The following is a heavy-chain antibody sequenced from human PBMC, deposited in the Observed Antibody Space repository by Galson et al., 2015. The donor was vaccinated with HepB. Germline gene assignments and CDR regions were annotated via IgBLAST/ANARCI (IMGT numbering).Heavy chain of an antibody. CDR3: ARGTRGYSYGYWFGP. D-gene: IGHD5-18*01. J-gene: IGHJ5*02. CDR2: INHSGST. CDR1: GGSFSGYY. Sequence: SETLSLTCAVYGGSFSGYYWSWIRQPPGRGLEWIGEINHSGSTNYNPSLKSRVTISVDTSKNQFSLKLSSVTAADTAVYYCARGTRGYSYGYWFGPWGQGTLVTVSS. V-gene: IGHV4-34*01.